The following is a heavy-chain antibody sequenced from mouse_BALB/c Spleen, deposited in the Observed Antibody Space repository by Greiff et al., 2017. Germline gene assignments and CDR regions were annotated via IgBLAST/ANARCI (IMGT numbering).Heavy chain of an antibody. CDR2: IDPFNGGT. CDR3: ARGVYDGYDVSD. CDR1: GYSFTGYN. V-gene: IGHV1S135*01. Sequence: EVQLQQSGPELEKPGASVKISCKASGYSFTGYNMNWVKQSNGKSLEWIGNIDPFNGGTSYNQKFKGKATLTVDKSSSTAYMHLSSLTSEDSAVYYCARGVYDGYDVSDWGQGTTLTVSS. J-gene: IGHJ2*01. D-gene: IGHD2-3*01.